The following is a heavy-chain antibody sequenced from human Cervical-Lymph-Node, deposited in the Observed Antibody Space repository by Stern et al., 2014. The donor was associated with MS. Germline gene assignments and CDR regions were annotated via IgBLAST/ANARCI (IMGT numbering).Heavy chain of an antibody. CDR1: GYSFSTYW. D-gene: IGHD2/OR15-2a*01. CDR2: IYPGDSDT. Sequence: EVQLVESGAEVKKPGESLKISCKTSGYSFSTYWIAWVRQMPGKGLEWMGIIYPGDSDTRYSPSFQGQVTFSAAKSISTAYLQRSSLKASDSAMYYCARPCKGIDYWGQGTLVTVSS. CDR3: ARPCKGIDY. J-gene: IGHJ4*02. V-gene: IGHV5-51*03.